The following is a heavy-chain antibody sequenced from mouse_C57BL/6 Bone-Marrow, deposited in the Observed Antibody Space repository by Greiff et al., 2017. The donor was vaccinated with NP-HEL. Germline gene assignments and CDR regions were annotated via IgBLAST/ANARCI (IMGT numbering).Heavy chain of an antibody. CDR3: ARLRGNYDYYAMDY. CDR2: IYPGNGDT. V-gene: IGHV1-12*01. D-gene: IGHD2-1*01. Sequence: SGAELVRPGASVKMSCKASGYTFTSYNMHWVKQTPRQGLEWIGAIYPGNGDTSYNQKFKGKATLTVDKSSSTAYMQLSSLTSEDSAVYFCARLRGNYDYYAMDYWGQGTSVTVSS. J-gene: IGHJ4*01. CDR1: GYTFTSYN.